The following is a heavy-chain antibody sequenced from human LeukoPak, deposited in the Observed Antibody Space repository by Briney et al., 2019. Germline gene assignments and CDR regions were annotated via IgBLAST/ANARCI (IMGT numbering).Heavy chain of an antibody. V-gene: IGHV3-33*01. D-gene: IGHD3-10*01. CDR2: IWYDGTNE. CDR1: GFTFSTYG. J-gene: IGHJ6*02. CDR3: ARDYGSGRGVEISYYHYGMDV. Sequence: GRSLTLSCAASGFTFSTYGMHWVRQAPGKGLEWVAVIWYDGTNEYYADSVKGRFTISRDNSKNTLYLQMNSLRAEDTALYFCARDYGSGRGVEISYYHYGMDVWGQGTTVTVPS.